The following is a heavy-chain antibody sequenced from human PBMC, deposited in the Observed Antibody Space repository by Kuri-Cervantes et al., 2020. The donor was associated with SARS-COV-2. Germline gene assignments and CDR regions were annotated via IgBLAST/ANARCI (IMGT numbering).Heavy chain of an antibody. V-gene: IGHV4-34*01. J-gene: IGHJ4*02. Sequence: GSLRLSCAVYGGSFSGYYWSWIRQPPGKGLEWIGEINHSGSTNYNPSLKSRVTISVDTSKNQLSLKLSSVTAADTAVYYCARGRRGVPATVFDYWGQGTLVTVSS. CDR3: ARGRRGVPATVFDY. CDR1: GGSFSGYY. CDR2: INHSGST. D-gene: IGHD2-2*01.